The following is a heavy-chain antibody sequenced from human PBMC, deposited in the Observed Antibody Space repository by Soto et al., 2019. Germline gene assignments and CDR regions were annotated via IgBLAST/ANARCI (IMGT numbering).Heavy chain of an antibody. CDR2: IIPIQGTA. J-gene: IGHJ6*03. D-gene: IGHD2-2*01. V-gene: IGHV1-69*08. Sequence: GASVKVSCKASGGSFTSYIFTWVRQAPGQGLEWMGRIIPIQGTANYALKFQDRVTITADTSKNQFSLKLSSVTAADTAVYYCARIVVPGYYYYYYMDVWGKGTTVTVSS. CDR1: GGSFTSYI. CDR3: ARIVVPGYYYYYYMDV.